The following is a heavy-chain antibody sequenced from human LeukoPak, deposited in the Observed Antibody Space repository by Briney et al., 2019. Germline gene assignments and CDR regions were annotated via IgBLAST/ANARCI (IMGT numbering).Heavy chain of an antibody. V-gene: IGHV4-59*01. J-gene: IGHJ6*03. CDR1: GGSISSYY. CDR2: IYYSGST. D-gene: IGHD5-24*01. CDR3: ARVRWLHYYYYYMDV. Sequence: SETPPLTCTVSGGSISSYYWSWIRQPPGKGLEWIGYIYYSGSTNYNPSLKSRVTISVDTSKNQFSLKLSSVTAADTAVYYCARVRWLHYYYYYMDVWGKGTTVTVSS.